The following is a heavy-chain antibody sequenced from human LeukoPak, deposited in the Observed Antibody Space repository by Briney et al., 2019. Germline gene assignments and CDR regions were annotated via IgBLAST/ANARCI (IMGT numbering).Heavy chain of an antibody. J-gene: IGHJ3*02. Sequence: PSETLSLTCTVSGGSISSYYWSWIRHPPEKGLEWLGYIYYSGDTNYNPSLKSRVTISVDTSKNQFSLKLSSVTAADTAVYYCARLWGPFGGNSETDAFDIWGQGTMVTVSS. CDR2: IYYSGDT. CDR3: ARLWGPFGGNSETDAFDI. D-gene: IGHD4-23*01. CDR1: GGSISSYY. V-gene: IGHV4-59*08.